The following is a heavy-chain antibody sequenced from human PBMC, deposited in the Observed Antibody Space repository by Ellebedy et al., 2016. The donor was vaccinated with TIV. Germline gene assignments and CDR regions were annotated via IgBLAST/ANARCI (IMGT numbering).Heavy chain of an antibody. CDR1: GYIFTTYW. D-gene: IGHD3-10*01. CDR2: IDPSDSYT. J-gene: IGHJ6*02. CDR3: ARHPRYGSGMRFHGIDV. V-gene: IGHV5-10-1*01. Sequence: GESLKISCTGSGYIFTTYWISWVRQMPGKGLEWMGTIDPSDSYTNYSPSFQGHVTISADKSISTASVQWSSLTASDNAMYYCARHPRYGSGMRFHGIDVWGQGTTVTVSS.